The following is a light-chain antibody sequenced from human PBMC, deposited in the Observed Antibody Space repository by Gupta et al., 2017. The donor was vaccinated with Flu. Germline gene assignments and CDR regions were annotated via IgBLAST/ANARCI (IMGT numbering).Light chain of an antibody. CDR1: SSDVGGYDY. J-gene: IGLJ2*01. V-gene: IGLV2-8*01. CDR3: TSYGGSNNFVL. CDR2: EVT. Sequence: QSALTQPPSASGSPGQSVTITCTGTSSDVGGYDYVSWYQHHPGKAPKLMIYEVTKRPSGVPDRFSCSKSGNAASLTVSGLQAEDEADYYCTSYGGSNNFVLFGGGTKLTVL.